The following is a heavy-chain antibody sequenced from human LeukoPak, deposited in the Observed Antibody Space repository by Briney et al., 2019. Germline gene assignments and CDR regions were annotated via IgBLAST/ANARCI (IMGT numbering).Heavy chain of an antibody. CDR1: GGSISSSSYY. V-gene: IGHV4-39*07. J-gene: IGHJ4*02. D-gene: IGHD3-16*02. CDR2: IYYSGST. Sequence: SETLSLTCTVSGGSISSSSYYWGWIRQPPGKGLEWIGSIYYSGSTYYNPSLKSRVTISVDTSKNQFSLKLSSVTAADTAVYYCARSGDWGSYRYWSYWGQGTLVTVSS. CDR3: ARSGDWGSYRYWSY.